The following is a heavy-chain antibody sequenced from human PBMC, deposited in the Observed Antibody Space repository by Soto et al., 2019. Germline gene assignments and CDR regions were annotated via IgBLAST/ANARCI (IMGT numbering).Heavy chain of an antibody. J-gene: IGHJ4*02. V-gene: IGHV4-39*01. CDR2: IYYSGST. D-gene: IGHD6-13*01. CDR1: GGSIISSSYY. Sequence: SETLSLTCTVSGGSIISSSYYWGWIRQPPGKGLEWIGSIYYSGSTYYNPSLKSRVTISVDTSKNQFSLKLSSVTAADTAVYYCARRGSISWYGYWGQGTLVTVSS. CDR3: ARRGSISWYGY.